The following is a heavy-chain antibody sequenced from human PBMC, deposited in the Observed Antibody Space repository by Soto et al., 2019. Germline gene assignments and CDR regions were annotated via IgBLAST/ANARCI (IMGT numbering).Heavy chain of an antibody. CDR3: ARDNPIREPLYYYYGMDV. CDR2: ISSSSSYI. D-gene: IGHD1-26*01. J-gene: IGHJ6*02. Sequence: GGSLRLSCAASGFTFSSYSMNWVRQAPGKGLEWVSSISSSSSYIYYADSVKGRFTISRDNAKNSLYLQMNSLRAEDTALYYCARDNPIREPLYYYYGMDVWGQGTTVTVSS. CDR1: GFTFSSYS. V-gene: IGHV3-21*01.